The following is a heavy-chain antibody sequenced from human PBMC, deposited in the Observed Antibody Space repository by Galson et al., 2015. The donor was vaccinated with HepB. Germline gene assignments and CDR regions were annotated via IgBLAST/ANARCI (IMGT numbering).Heavy chain of an antibody. V-gene: IGHV1-18*01. Sequence: SVKVSCKASGYALISYGITWVRQAPGQGLEWVGWISTYNGNTNYAQKLQGRVTMTTDTSTSTAYLGLRSLRYDDTAVYYCAIVDTGIPTDYWGQGTLVTVSS. D-gene: IGHD5-18*01. CDR3: AIVDTGIPTDY. J-gene: IGHJ4*02. CDR2: ISTYNGNT. CDR1: GYALISYG.